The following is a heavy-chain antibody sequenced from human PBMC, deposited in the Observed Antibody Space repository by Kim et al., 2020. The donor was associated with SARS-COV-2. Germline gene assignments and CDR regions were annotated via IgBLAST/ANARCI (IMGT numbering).Heavy chain of an antibody. CDR3: VLGTFGGVIVIAHLWA. V-gene: IGHV3-64D*06. J-gene: IGHJ5*02. Sequence: SVKGRFTISRDNSKNTLYLQMSSLRAEDTAVYYCVLGTFGGVIVIAHLWAWGQGTLVTVSS. D-gene: IGHD3-16*02.